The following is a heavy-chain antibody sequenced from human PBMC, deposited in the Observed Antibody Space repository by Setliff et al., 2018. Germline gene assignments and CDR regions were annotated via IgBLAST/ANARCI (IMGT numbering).Heavy chain of an antibody. V-gene: IGHV1-69*10. CDR2: IIPILGIA. Sequence: ASVKVSCKASGGTFSSYAISWVRQAPGQGLEWMGGIIPILGIANYAQKFQGRVTITADKSTSTAYMELSSLRSEDTAVYYCARMSGFLYMDVWGKGTPVTVSS. CDR1: GGTFSSYA. D-gene: IGHD3-3*01. J-gene: IGHJ6*03. CDR3: ARMSGFLYMDV.